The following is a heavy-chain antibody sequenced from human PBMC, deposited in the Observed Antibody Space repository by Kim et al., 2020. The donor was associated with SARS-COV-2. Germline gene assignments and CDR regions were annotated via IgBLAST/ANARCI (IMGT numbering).Heavy chain of an antibody. D-gene: IGHD1-26*01. CDR2: ISVGNGNT. CDR1: GHTFTAYT. J-gene: IGHJ4*02. Sequence: ASVKVSCKTSGHTFTAYTLHWVRQAPGQRLEWMGWISVGNGNTRYSQKFQGRVTLTRDTSASTAFMELSRLRSEDTAVYYCAREQGGFAYWSQGTLVTVSS. CDR3: AREQGGFAY. V-gene: IGHV1-3*01.